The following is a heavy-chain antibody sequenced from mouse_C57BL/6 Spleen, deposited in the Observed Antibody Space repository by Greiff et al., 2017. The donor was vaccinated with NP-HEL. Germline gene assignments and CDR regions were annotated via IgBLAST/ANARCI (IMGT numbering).Heavy chain of an antibody. D-gene: IGHD2-1*01. Sequence: EVKLQESGPGLVNPSQSLSLTCSVTGYSITSGYYWNWIRQFPGNKLEWMGYISYDGSNNYNPSLKNRISITLDTSKNQFFLKLNSVTTEDTATDYCAIVYGIHWDFDGWGTGTTVTVSS. CDR1: GYSITSGYY. CDR2: ISYDGSN. CDR3: AIVYGIHWDFDG. J-gene: IGHJ1*03. V-gene: IGHV3-6*01.